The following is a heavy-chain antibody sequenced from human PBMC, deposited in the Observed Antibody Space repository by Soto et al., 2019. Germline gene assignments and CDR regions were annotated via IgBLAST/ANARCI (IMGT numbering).Heavy chain of an antibody. D-gene: IGHD3-10*01. J-gene: IGHJ4*02. CDR3: ARAGFSYGHLLF. V-gene: IGHV4-30-4*01. CDR1: GGPIKTGDYY. Sequence: QVQLKESGPGLVKPSETLSLTCNVSGGPIKTGDYYWNWIRQPPGKGLEWIGYVFNSGATNYSPSLKSRAAISMDTSKNQFSLSLTSVTAADTAVYYCARAGFSYGHLLFWGQGIRVTVST. CDR2: VFNSGAT.